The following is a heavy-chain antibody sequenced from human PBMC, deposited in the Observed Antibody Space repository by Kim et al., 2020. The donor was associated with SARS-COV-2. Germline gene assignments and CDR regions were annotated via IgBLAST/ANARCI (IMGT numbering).Heavy chain of an antibody. J-gene: IGHJ5*02. CDR2: ISGSGGST. V-gene: IGHV3-23*01. CDR3: ARLKASSYYDFWCGYFSTCFDP. Sequence: GGSLRLSCAASGFTFSSYAMSWVRQAPGTGLEWVSAISGSGGSTYYADSVKGRFTISRDNSKNTLYLQMNSLRAEETAVYYCARLKASSYYDFWCGYFSTCFDPWGQGTLVTVSS. CDR1: GFTFSSYA. D-gene: IGHD3-3*01.